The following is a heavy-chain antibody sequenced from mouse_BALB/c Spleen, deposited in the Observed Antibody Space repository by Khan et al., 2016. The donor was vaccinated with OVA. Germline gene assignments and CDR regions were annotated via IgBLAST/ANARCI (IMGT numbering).Heavy chain of an antibody. CDR2: IYPGDGNT. CDR1: GYTFTSYW. CDR3: VRGGITTGYFDY. V-gene: IGHV1-87*01. Sequence: QVQLKQSGTELARPGASVKLSRKASGYTFTSYWMQWVKQRPGQGLEWIGAIYPGDGNTRYTQKFKGKATLTADKSSRTAYMQLSSLASEDSAVYFCVRGGITTGYFDYWGQGTTLTVSS. D-gene: IGHD1-1*01. J-gene: IGHJ2*01.